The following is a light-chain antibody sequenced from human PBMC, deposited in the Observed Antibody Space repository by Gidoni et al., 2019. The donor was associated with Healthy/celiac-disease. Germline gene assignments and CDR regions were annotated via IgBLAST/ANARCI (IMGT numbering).Light chain of an antibody. V-gene: IGKV3-15*01. J-gene: IGKJ1*01. Sequence: EIVMTQSPATLSVSPGERATLSCRARQSVSSNLACYQQKPRQAPRLLIYGASTRATGIPARFSGSGSGTEFTLTISSLQSEDVAVYYCQQYNNWPRTFGQGTKVEIK. CDR2: GAS. CDR1: QSVSSN. CDR3: QQYNNWPRT.